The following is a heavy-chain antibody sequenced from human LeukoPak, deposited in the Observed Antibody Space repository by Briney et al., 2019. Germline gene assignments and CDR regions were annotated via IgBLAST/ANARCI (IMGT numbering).Heavy chain of an antibody. CDR2: IIPIFGIA. Sequence: GASVKVSCKASGGTFSSYAISWVRQAPGQGLEWMGRIIPIFGIANYAQKFQGRVTITADKSTSTAYMELSGLRSEDTAVYYCARWGEDYYDSSGYYHDWGQGTLVTVSS. V-gene: IGHV1-69*04. CDR1: GGTFSSYA. J-gene: IGHJ4*02. CDR3: ARWGEDYYDSSGYYHD. D-gene: IGHD3-22*01.